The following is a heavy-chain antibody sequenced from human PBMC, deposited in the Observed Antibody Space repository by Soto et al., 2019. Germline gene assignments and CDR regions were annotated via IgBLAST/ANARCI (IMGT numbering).Heavy chain of an antibody. Sequence: QITLKESGPTLVKPTQTLTLTCTFSGFSLSTNEMGVGWIRQPPGKALEWLALIYWDGDKHYSPSLRSRLTITKDTSKNQVVLTMTNMDPVDTATYYCAHRGGAASGADYFDYWGQGTLVTVSS. CDR3: AHRGGAASGADYFDY. CDR1: GFSLSTNEMG. V-gene: IGHV2-5*02. CDR2: IYWDGDK. D-gene: IGHD6-13*01. J-gene: IGHJ4*02.